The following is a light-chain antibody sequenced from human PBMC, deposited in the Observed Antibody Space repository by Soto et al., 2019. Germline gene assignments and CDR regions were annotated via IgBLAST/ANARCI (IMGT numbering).Light chain of an antibody. CDR2: DVS. J-gene: IGLJ2*01. Sequence: QSALTQPASVSGSPGQSITISCTGTTSDIGGCYFVSWYQHLPGKAPKLIISDVSGRPSGVSARFSGSKSGNTASLTISGLQAEDEGDYYCSSYRSSTTPVVFGGGTKLTDL. V-gene: IGLV2-14*03. CDR1: TSDIGGCYF. CDR3: SSYRSSTTPVV.